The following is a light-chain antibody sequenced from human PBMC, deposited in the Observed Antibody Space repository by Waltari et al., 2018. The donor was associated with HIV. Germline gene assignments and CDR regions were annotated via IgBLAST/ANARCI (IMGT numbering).Light chain of an antibody. V-gene: IGKV1-12*01. Sequence: IQMTQSPSNVSESVGGDVSITCRASQNIARSLAWYQLKPGKAPKHHVYEASRLEDGVPTRFSATGSRSHFTLNIKNLQSEDFGVYVCQQAANFPHTFG. J-gene: IGKJ2*01. CDR3: QQAANFPHT. CDR2: EAS. CDR1: QNIARS.